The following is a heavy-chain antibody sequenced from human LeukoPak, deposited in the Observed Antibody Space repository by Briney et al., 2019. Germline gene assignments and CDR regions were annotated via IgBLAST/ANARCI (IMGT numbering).Heavy chain of an antibody. D-gene: IGHD3-10*01. CDR2: INTDGSST. CDR1: GFTFSSCW. CDR3: ARTVPGYFFDY. Sequence: SGGSLRLSCAASGFTFSSCWMHWVRQAPGKGPVWVSRINTDGSSTSYADSVKGRFTISRDNAKNTLYLQMNSLRAEDTAVYYCARTVPGYFFDYWGQGTLVTVSS. J-gene: IGHJ4*02. V-gene: IGHV3-74*01.